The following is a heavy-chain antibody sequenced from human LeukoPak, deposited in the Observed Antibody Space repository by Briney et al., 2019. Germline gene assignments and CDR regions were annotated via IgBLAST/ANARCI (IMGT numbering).Heavy chain of an antibody. J-gene: IGHJ4*02. D-gene: IGHD5-18*01. Sequence: ASVKVSCKASGYTFTSYGINWVRQATGQGLEWMGWMNPNSGNTGYAQKFQGRVTMTRNTSISTAYMELSSLRSEDTAVYYCAREEDTAMVPGYWGQGTLVTVSS. CDR1: GYTFTSYG. CDR3: AREEDTAMVPGY. CDR2: MNPNSGNT. V-gene: IGHV1-8*02.